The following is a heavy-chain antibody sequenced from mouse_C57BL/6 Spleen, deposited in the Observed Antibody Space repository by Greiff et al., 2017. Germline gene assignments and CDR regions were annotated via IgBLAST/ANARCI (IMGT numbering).Heavy chain of an antibody. CDR1: GFNIKDDY. CDR2: IDPENGDT. Sequence: VQLQQSGAELVRPGASVKLSCTASGFNIKDDYMHWVKQRPEQGLEWIGWIDPENGDTEYASKFQGKATITADTSSNTAYLQLSSLTSEDTAVYYCTYIYYGPQAFAYWGQGTLVTVSA. D-gene: IGHD2-1*01. J-gene: IGHJ3*01. V-gene: IGHV14-4*01. CDR3: TYIYYGPQAFAY.